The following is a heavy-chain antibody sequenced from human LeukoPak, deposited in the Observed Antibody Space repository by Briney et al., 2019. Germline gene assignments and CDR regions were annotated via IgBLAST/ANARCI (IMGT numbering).Heavy chain of an antibody. J-gene: IGHJ4*02. CDR2: IYSDGSSL. D-gene: IGHD1-26*01. V-gene: IGHV3-74*01. CDR1: GFTFSNYW. Sequence: GGSLRLSCAASGFTFSNYWMHWVRQAPGKGLVWVSRIYSDGSSLSYADSVKGRVTISRDNARNMLYLQMNSLRAEDTAIYYCARSVGGMDYWSQGTLVTVSS. CDR3: ARSVGGMDY.